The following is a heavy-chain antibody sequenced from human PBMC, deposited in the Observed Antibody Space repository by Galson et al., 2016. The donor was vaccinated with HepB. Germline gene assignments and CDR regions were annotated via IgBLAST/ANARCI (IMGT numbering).Heavy chain of an antibody. D-gene: IGHD1-1*01. CDR2: ISYDGSDK. J-gene: IGHJ6*02. CDR3: AKDVWRGSGTDYYGMDV. V-gene: IGHV3-30*18. CDR1: GFTFSSYG. Sequence: SLRLSCAAYGFTFSSYGMLWVRQAPGKGLEWVAAISYDGSDKYYADSVQGRFTISRDNSKNTLYLKMSSLRAEDTAVYYCAKDVWRGSGTDYYGMDVWGQGTTVAVSS.